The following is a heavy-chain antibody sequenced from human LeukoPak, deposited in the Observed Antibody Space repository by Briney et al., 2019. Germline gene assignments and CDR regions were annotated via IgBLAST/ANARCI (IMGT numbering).Heavy chain of an antibody. V-gene: IGHV1-69*13. CDR2: VTPIFGTA. J-gene: IGHJ4*02. D-gene: IGHD4-11*01. Sequence: SVKVSCKVSGDTFNTHAVSWVRQAPGQGPEWRGGVTPIFGTASYAQKFQGRVTITADESTNTAYMELNGLRSDDTAVYYCTRCRTPYNNYYFDYWGQGTLVTVSS. CDR3: TRCRTPYNNYYFDY. CDR1: GDTFNTHA.